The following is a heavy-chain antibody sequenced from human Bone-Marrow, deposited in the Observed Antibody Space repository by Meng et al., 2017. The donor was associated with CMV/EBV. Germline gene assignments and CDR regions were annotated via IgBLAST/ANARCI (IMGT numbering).Heavy chain of an antibody. V-gene: IGHV3-48*03. J-gene: IGHJ4*02. D-gene: IGHD4-23*01. CDR2: ISTSGITI. Sequence: GESLKISCAASGFTFSSFEMNWVRQAPGKGLEWISYISTSGITIDYADSVKGRFTASRDNARNSLYLQMNSLRAEDTAVYYCARDSYGGAYFDYWGQGTLVTVSS. CDR1: GFTFSSFE. CDR3: ARDSYGGAYFDY.